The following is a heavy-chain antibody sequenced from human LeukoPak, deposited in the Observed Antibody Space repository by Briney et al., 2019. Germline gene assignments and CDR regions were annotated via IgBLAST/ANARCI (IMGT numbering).Heavy chain of an antibody. J-gene: IGHJ4*02. Sequence: GESLKISCKGSGYSFTSYWIAWVRQIPGKGLGGRGTIYPGDSDTRYSPSFQGQVTISADKSITTAYLQWSSLKASDTAMYYCSRLEDYDSSGYENLDYWGQGTLVTVSS. CDR1: GYSFTSYW. CDR2: IYPGDSDT. V-gene: IGHV5-51*01. CDR3: SRLEDYDSSGYENLDY. D-gene: IGHD3-22*01.